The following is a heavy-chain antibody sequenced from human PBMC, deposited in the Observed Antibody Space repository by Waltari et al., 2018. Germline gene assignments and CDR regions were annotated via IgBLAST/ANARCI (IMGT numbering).Heavy chain of an antibody. Sequence: QLQLQESGPGMVKPSETLSLTCTVSGGSISSSSYYWGWTRQPPGKGLEWIGSIYYSGSTYYNPSLKSRVTISVDTSKNQFSLKLSSVTAADTAVYYCARVGDYYDSSGYYWFDYWGQGTLVTVSS. CDR2: IYYSGST. V-gene: IGHV4-39*07. D-gene: IGHD3-22*01. J-gene: IGHJ4*02. CDR1: GGSISSSSYY. CDR3: ARVGDYYDSSGYYWFDY.